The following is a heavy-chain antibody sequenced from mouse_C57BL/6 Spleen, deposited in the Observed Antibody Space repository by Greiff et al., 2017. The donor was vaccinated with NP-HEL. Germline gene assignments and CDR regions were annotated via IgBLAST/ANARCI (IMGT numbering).Heavy chain of an antibody. D-gene: IGHD2-1*01. J-gene: IGHJ2*01. Sequence: DVQLVESGEGLVKPGGSLKLSCAASGFTFSSYAMSWVRQTPEKRLEWVAYISSGGDYIYYADTVKGRFTISRDNARNTLYLHMSSLKSEDTAMYYSTRDNEGNWKRPYNYDYWGQGSTFTVAA. V-gene: IGHV5-9-1*02. CDR1: GFTFSSYA. CDR2: ISSGGDYI. CDR3: TRDNEGNWKRPYNYDY.